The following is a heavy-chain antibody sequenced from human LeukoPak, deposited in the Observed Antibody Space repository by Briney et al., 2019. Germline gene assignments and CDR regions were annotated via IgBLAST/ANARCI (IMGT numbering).Heavy chain of an antibody. Sequence: GRSLRLSCAASGFTFSSYAIHWVRQAPGKGLEWVAVISYDGSNKYYADSVKGRFTISRDNAKNSLYLQMDSLRAEDTAVYYCARGGSASFDYWGQGTQVTVSS. CDR3: ARGGSASFDY. V-gene: IGHV3-30-3*01. CDR1: GFTFSSYA. J-gene: IGHJ4*02. CDR2: ISYDGSNK. D-gene: IGHD3-16*01.